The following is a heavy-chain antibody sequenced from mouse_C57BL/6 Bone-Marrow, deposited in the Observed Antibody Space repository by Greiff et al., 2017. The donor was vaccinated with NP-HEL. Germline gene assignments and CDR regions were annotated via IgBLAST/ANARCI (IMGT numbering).Heavy chain of an antibody. CDR2: ISYDGSN. Sequence: EVQLVESGPGLVKPSQSLSLTCSVTGYSITSGYYWNWIRQFPGNKLEWMGYISYDGSNNYNPSLKNRISITRDTSKNQFFLKLNSVTTEDTATYYCAREGVYGYDEAWFAYWGQGTLVTVSA. CDR1: GYSITSGYY. CDR3: AREGVYGYDEAWFAY. J-gene: IGHJ3*01. V-gene: IGHV3-6*01. D-gene: IGHD2-2*01.